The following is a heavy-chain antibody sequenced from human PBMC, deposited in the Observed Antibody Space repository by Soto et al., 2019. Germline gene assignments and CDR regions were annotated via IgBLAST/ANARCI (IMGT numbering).Heavy chain of an antibody. J-gene: IGHJ4*02. V-gene: IGHV1-69*13. D-gene: IGHD1-1*01. CDR2: IIPIFGTA. CDR3: ARGDGYNYWYYFDY. Sequence: SVKVSCKASGGTFSSYAISWVRQAPGQGLEWMGGIIPIFGTANYAQKFQGRVTITADESTSTAYMELSSLRSEDTAVYYCARGDGYNYWYYFDYWGQGTLVTVSS. CDR1: GGTFSSYA.